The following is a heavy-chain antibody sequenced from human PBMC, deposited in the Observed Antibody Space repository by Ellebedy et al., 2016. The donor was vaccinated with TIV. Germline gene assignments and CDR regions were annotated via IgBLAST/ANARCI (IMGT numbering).Heavy chain of an antibody. D-gene: IGHD3-9*01. V-gene: IGHV3-7*01. CDR2: INQRGSEK. CDR3: ARDAPVLRYFDWQIKDDY. CDR1: GFTFSHYW. J-gene: IGHJ4*02. Sequence: GGSLRLSCAASGFTFSHYWMSWVRQAPGKGPEWVANINQRGSEKYYVDPVKGRFTVASDNATNALYLQMNSLRAEDTAVYYCARDAPVLRYFDWQIKDDYWGQGALVTVSS.